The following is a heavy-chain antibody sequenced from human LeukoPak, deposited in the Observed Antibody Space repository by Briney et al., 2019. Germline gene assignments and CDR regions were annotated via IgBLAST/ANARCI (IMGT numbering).Heavy chain of an antibody. CDR1: GVSIGTHY. J-gene: IGHJ4*02. D-gene: IGHD3-10*01. Sequence: PSETLSLTCNVSGVSIGTHYWSWIRQSPGKGLAWIGYIYHNGITNYNPSLKRRVTISIDTSKDEFSLKLTSVIAADTAVYFCAREANYYGSGSYFEGTFDYWGQGSLVTVSS. CDR3: AREANYYGSGSYFEGTFDY. CDR2: IYHNGIT. V-gene: IGHV4-59*11.